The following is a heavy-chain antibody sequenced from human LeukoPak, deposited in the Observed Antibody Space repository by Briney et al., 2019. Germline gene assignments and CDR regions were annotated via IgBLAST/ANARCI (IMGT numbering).Heavy chain of an antibody. D-gene: IGHD6-19*01. CDR2: ISPADSDT. V-gene: IGHV5-51*01. CDR1: RYNFGNFY. Sequence: GESLKISCKGSRYNFGNFYIAWVRQMPGGGLEWMGIISPADSDTRYSPSFQGQVTISADKSISTAYLQWSSLKASDTAMYYCARREGGWYLDYWGQGTLVTVSS. CDR3: ARREGGWYLDY. J-gene: IGHJ4*02.